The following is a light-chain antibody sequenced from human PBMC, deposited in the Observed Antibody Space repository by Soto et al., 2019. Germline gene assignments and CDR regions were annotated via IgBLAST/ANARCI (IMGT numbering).Light chain of an antibody. V-gene: IGKV3-20*01. Sequence: EIVLTQSPGTLSLSPGERATLSCRASQSVSSNSLAWYQPRPGQAPRLLIYGASSRATGIPDRFSGSGSGTDFTLTISRLEPEDFAVYYCQQYGSSPGDTFGQGTKLEIK. CDR2: GAS. CDR3: QQYGSSPGDT. J-gene: IGKJ2*01. CDR1: QSVSSNS.